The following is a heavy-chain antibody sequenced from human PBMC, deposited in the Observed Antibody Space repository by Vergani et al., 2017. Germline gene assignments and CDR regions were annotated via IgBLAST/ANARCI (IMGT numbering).Heavy chain of an antibody. Sequence: QVQLVQSGAEVKKPGASVKVSCKASGYTFTSYYMHWVRQAPGQGLEWMGLINPSGGSTSYAQKFQGRVTMTRDTSTSTVYMELSSLRSEDTAVYYCARDRGYSGYDGGPDYWGQGTLVTVSS. J-gene: IGHJ4*02. CDR1: GYTFTSYY. CDR3: ARDRGYSGYDGGPDY. D-gene: IGHD5-12*01. CDR2: INPSGGST. V-gene: IGHV1-46*01.